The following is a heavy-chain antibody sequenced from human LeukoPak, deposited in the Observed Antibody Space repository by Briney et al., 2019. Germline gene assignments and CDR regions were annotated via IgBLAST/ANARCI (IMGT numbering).Heavy chain of an antibody. CDR1: GYSFAPYW. CDR2: IEPVVSDT. V-gene: IGHV5-51*01. D-gene: IGHD3-3*01. CDR3: ARFRSVFDI. J-gene: IGHJ3*02. Sequence: GESLKISCKGSGYSFAPYWIGWVRQMPGKGLEWIGIIEPVVSDTRYSASFQGHVTISADKSISPAYLRWNSLKASDTAMYYCARFRSVFDIWGQGTMVTVSS.